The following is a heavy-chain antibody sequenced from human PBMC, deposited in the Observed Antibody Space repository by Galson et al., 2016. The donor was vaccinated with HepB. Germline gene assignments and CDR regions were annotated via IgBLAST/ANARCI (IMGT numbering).Heavy chain of an antibody. V-gene: IGHV2-5*02. CDR1: GFSLSTPGVS. J-gene: IGHJ5*02. CDR2: IHWDDDQ. Sequence: PALVKPTQTLTLTCTFSGFSLSTPGVSVGWIRQPPGKAPEWLALIHWDDDQRYTPSLKSRLTITKDTSKNQVVLTMTNMDPADTATYYCARRGSELSLIFNWFDPWGPGTLVTVSS. D-gene: IGHD3-3*02. CDR3: ARRGSELSLIFNWFDP.